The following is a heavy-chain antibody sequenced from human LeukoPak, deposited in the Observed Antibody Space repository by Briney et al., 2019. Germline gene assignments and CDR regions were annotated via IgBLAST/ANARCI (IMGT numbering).Heavy chain of an antibody. CDR3: ARGGLDYDPEGFDY. CDR1: GGSISNYY. D-gene: IGHD3-22*01. Sequence: TSETLSLTCTVSGGSISNYYWSWIRQPAGKGLEWIGRIYTSGSTNYNPSLRSRVTMSVDTSKNQFSLKLSSVTAADTAVYYCARGGLDYDPEGFDYWGQGTLVTVSS. CDR2: IYTSGST. J-gene: IGHJ4*02. V-gene: IGHV4-4*07.